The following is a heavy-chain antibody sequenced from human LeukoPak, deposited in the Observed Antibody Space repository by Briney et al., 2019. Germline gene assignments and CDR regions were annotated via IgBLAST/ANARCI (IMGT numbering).Heavy chain of an antibody. D-gene: IGHD2-2*01. CDR3: ARWRYCSSTSCPPTGP. Sequence: ASVKVSCKASGYTFTSYGISWVRQAPGQGLEWMGWISAYNGNTNYAPKLQGRVTMTTDTSTSTAYMELRSLRSDDTAVYYCARWRYCSSTSCPPTGPWGQGTLVTVSS. V-gene: IGHV1-18*01. CDR2: ISAYNGNT. CDR1: GYTFTSYG. J-gene: IGHJ5*02.